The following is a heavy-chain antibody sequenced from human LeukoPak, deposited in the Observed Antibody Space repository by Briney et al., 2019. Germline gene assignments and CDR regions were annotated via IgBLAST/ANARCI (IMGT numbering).Heavy chain of an antibody. D-gene: IGHD2-2*02. CDR3: AKYTAKAPRRDLDY. CDR2: ISENGGYT. V-gene: IGHV3-23*01. CDR1: GFTFNNYP. Sequence: PGGSLRLSCAASGFTFNNYPMSWVRQAPGKGLEWVSSISENGGYTYYADSVKGRFTISRDNSNNTVNLQMNSLRAEDTAAYYCAKYTAKAPRRDLDYWGQGTLVTVSS. J-gene: IGHJ4*02.